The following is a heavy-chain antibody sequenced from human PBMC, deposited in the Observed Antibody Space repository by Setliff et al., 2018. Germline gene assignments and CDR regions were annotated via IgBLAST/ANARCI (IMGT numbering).Heavy chain of an antibody. Sequence: PSETLSLTCTVSGGSISSGTYYWSWIRQPAGKGLEWIGRIFTSGSTNYNPSLKSRVTISVGTSKNQFSLNLSSVTAADTTVYYCARAFTYYNFWSGYGYGMDVWGQGTTVTVSS. CDR3: ARAFTYYNFWSGYGYGMDV. CDR1: GGSISSGTYY. D-gene: IGHD3-3*01. CDR2: IFTSGST. V-gene: IGHV4-61*02. J-gene: IGHJ6*02.